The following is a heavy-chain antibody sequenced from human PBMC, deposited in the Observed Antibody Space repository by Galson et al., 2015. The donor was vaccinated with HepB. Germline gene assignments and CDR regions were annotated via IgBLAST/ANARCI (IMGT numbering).Heavy chain of an antibody. CDR3: TTDRENGGNSPDAFDI. Sequence: LRLSCAASGFTFSSYATHWVRQAPGKGLEWVGRIKSKTDGGTTDYAAPVKGRFTISRDDSKNTLYLQMNSLKTEDTAVYYCTTDRENGGNSPDAFDIWGQGTVVTVSS. CDR2: IKSKTDGGTT. D-gene: IGHD4-23*01. CDR1: GFTFSSYA. J-gene: IGHJ3*02. V-gene: IGHV3-15*01.